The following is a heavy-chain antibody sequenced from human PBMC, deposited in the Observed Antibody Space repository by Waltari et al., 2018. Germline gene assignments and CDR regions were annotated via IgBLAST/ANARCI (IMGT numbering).Heavy chain of an antibody. J-gene: IGHJ4*02. Sequence: EVHLLESGGGLIRPGGSLRLSCAASGFTFSNYAMSWVRQAPWKLLLWVSGIINNGDSSFSAESVKGRFTISRDNAKNTLYLQMENLRGEDTAVYYCARDEWTGGDCYSHFHYWGQGTLVTVSS. V-gene: IGHV3-23*01. CDR1: GFTFSNYA. CDR3: ARDEWTGGDCYSHFHY. CDR2: IINNGDSS. D-gene: IGHD2-21*02.